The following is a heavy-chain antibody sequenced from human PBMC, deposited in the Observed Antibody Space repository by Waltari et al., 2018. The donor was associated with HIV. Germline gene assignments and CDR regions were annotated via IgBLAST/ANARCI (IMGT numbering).Heavy chain of an antibody. CDR2: IYYSGST. V-gene: IGHV4-39*01. J-gene: IGHJ6*02. CDR3: ARLGYCSSTSCDGDFWSGYHYGMDV. Sequence: QLQLQESGPGLVKPSETLSLTCTVSGGSISSSSYYWGWIRKPPGKGLEWLGRIYYSGSTYYNPSLKSRVTISVDTSKNQFSLKLSSVTAADTAVYYCARLGYCSSTSCDGDFWSGYHYGMDVWGQGTTVTVSS. CDR1: GGSISSSSYY. D-gene: IGHD2-2*01.